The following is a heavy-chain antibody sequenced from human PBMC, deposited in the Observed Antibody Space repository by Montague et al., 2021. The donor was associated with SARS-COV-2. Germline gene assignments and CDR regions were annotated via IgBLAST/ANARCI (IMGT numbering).Heavy chain of an antibody. J-gene: IGHJ4*02. CDR3: ATGYSSGWSHQYYFDY. CDR2: IGTAGDT. D-gene: IGHD6-19*01. CDR1: GFTFSSYD. Sequence: SLRLSCAASGFTFSSYDMHWVRQATGKGLEWVSAIGTAGDTYYPGSVKDRFTISRENAKNSLYLQMNSLRAGDTAVYYCATGYSSGWSHQYYFDYWGQGTLVTDSS. V-gene: IGHV3-13*04.